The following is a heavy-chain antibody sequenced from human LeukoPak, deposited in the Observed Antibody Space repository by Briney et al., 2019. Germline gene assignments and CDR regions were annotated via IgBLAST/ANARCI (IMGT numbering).Heavy chain of an antibody. CDR3: ARIGYSSSSLDY. CDR1: RFTFSNYW. CDR2: INQDGSVK. D-gene: IGHD6-6*01. V-gene: IGHV3-7*01. J-gene: IGHJ4*02. Sequence: GRSLRLSCAASRFTFSNYWMSWVRQAPGEGLEWAANINQDGSVKYYVDSIKGRFTISRDNAKNSVFLQMNSLRADDTAVYYCARIGYSSSSLDYWGQGTLVTVSS.